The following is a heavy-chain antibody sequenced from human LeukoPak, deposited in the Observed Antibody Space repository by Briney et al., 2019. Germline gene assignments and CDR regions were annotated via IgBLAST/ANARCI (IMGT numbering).Heavy chain of an antibody. D-gene: IGHD3-16*01. V-gene: IGHV3-21*01. Sequence: GGSLRLSCAASGFSFSIYFMNWVRQAPGKGLEWVSSISRTSEYIHYADSVRGRFAISRDNAKSSVYLQMNSLRAEDTAVYFCAVGGDFDYWGQGILVTVSA. CDR1: GFSFSIYF. CDR3: AVGGDFDY. CDR2: ISRTSEYI. J-gene: IGHJ4*02.